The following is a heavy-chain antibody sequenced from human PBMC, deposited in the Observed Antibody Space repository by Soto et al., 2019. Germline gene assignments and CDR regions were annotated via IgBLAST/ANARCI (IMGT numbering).Heavy chain of an antibody. CDR2: VDYIGST. D-gene: IGHD6-19*01. J-gene: IGHJ3*02. CDR3: AGEPMAGPKAHSVDI. CDR1: GSSIRSYY. V-gene: IGHV4-59*01. Sequence: SETLSLTCTVSGSSIRSYYWTWIRQPPGKRLEWIGFVDYIGSTYYNPSLKSRVTISVDTSKDQFSLNLTSVTAADTAVYYCAGEPMAGPKAHSVDIWGQGTVVTV.